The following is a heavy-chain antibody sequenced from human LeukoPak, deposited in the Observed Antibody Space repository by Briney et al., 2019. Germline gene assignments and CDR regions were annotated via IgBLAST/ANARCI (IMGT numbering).Heavy chain of an antibody. CDR2: IKQDGSEK. J-gene: IGHJ3*02. D-gene: IGHD2-15*01. CDR3: ASPDGRRTEYCSGGSCSNYDAFDI. Sequence: TGGSLRLSCAASGFTFSSYWTSWVRQAPGKGLEWVANIKQDGSEKYYVDSVKGRFTISRDNAKNSLYLQMNSLRAEDTAVYYCASPDGRRTEYCSGGSCSNYDAFDIWGQGTMVTVSS. CDR1: GFTFSSYW. V-gene: IGHV3-7*01.